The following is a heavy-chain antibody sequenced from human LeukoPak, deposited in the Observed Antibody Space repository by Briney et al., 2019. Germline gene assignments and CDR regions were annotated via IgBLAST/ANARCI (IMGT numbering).Heavy chain of an antibody. CDR3: ARSITMVRGVIKGLDY. Sequence: ASVKVSFKASGYTFTSYDINWVRQATGQGLEWMGWMNPNSGNTGYAQKLQGRVTMTRNTSISTAYMELSSLRSEDTAVCYCARSITMVRGVIKGLDYWGQGTLVTVSS. CDR1: GYTFTSYD. CDR2: MNPNSGNT. D-gene: IGHD3-10*01. V-gene: IGHV1-8*01. J-gene: IGHJ4*02.